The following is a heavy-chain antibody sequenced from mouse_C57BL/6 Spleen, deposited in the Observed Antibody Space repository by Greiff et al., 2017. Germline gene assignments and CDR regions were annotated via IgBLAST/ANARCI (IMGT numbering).Heavy chain of an antibody. Sequence: VQLQQPGTELVKPGASVTLSCKASGYTFTSYWMPWVKQRPGQGLEWIGNINPSNGGTNYNEKFKSKATLTVDKSSSPAYMQLSSPTSEDSAVYYGARGYGSSYVAWFAYWGQGTLVTVSA. CDR1: GYTFTSYW. CDR3: ARGYGSSYVAWFAY. CDR2: INPSNGGT. D-gene: IGHD1-1*01. V-gene: IGHV1-53*01. J-gene: IGHJ3*01.